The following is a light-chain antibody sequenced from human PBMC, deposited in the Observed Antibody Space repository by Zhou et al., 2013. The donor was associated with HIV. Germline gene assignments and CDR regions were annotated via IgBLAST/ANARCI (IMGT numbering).Light chain of an antibody. CDR2: DVS. V-gene: IGLV2-14*03. J-gene: IGLJ3*02. Sequence: QSALTQPASVSGSPGQSITISCTGTSSDVGGYNYVSWCQQHPGKAPKLMIYDVSNRPSGVFNRFSGSKSGNTASLTISGLQAEDEADYYCSSYTSSGSVVFGGGTKLTVL. CDR1: SSDVGGYNY. CDR3: SSYTSSGSVV.